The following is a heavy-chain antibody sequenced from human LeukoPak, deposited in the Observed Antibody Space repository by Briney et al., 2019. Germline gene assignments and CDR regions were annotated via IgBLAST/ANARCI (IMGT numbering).Heavy chain of an antibody. D-gene: IGHD2-21*02. CDR2: ISSSGSTI. CDR3: ASVGYCGGDCYSAHFDY. Sequence: GGSLRLSCAASGFTFSSYEMNWVRQAPGKGLEWVSYISSSGSTIYYADSVKGRFTISRGNAKNSLYLQMNSLRAEDTAVYYCASVGYCGGDCYSAHFDYWGQGTLVTVSS. V-gene: IGHV3-48*03. CDR1: GFTFSSYE. J-gene: IGHJ4*02.